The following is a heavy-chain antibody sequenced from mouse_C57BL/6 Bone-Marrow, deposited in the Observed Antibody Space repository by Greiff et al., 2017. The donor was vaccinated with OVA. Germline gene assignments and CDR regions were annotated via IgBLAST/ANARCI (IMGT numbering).Heavy chain of an antibody. V-gene: IGHV1-64*01. CDR2: IHPNSGST. CDR3: ATITTVVAKHY. CDR1: GYTFTSYW. Sequence: VQLQQPGAELVKPGASVKLSCKASGYTFTSYWMHWVKQRPGQGLEWIGMIHPNSGSTNYNEKFKSKATLTVDKSSSTAYMQLSSLTSEDSAVYYCATITTVVAKHYWGQGTTLTVSS. D-gene: IGHD1-1*01. J-gene: IGHJ2*01.